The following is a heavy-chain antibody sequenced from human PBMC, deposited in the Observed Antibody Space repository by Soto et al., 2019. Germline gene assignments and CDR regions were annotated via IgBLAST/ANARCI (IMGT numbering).Heavy chain of an antibody. CDR3: ARGVQYYDFWSGTKRYNWFDP. Sequence: SETLSLTCAVYGGSFSGYYWSWIRQPPGKGLEWIGEINHSGSTNYNPSLKSRVTISVDTSKNQFSLKLSSVTAADTAVYYCARGVQYYDFWSGTKRYNWFDPWGQGTLVTVSS. CDR2: INHSGST. V-gene: IGHV4-34*01. J-gene: IGHJ5*02. CDR1: GGSFSGYY. D-gene: IGHD3-3*01.